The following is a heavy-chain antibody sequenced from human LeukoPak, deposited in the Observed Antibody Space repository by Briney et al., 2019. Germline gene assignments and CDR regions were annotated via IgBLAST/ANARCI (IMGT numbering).Heavy chain of an antibody. Sequence: SVNASFQASVGTFSSYAISWVRQAPGQGLEWMGGIIPILGTANYAHKFQGRVTITTDEYTSTAYMELSSLRSEDTAVYYCARAHGPSTYYDFWSGYYPTTEFDPWGQGTLVTVSS. CDR2: IIPILGTA. D-gene: IGHD3-3*01. V-gene: IGHV1-69*05. CDR3: ARAHGPSTYYDFWSGYYPTTEFDP. CDR1: VGTFSSYA. J-gene: IGHJ5*02.